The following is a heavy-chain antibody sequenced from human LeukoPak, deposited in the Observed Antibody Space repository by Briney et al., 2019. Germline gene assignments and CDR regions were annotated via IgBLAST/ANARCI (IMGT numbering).Heavy chain of an antibody. CDR1: GXSISSYY. V-gene: IGHV4-59*08. CDR3: ARRYSSTWNLFDY. CDR2: ISYSGST. Sequence: PSETLSLTCAVSGXSISSYYGSWIRQPPGKGLEWIGYISYSGSTNYNPSLKSRVTISVDTSKNQFSLKLSSVTAADTAVYYCARRYSSTWNLFDYWGQGIQVTVSS. D-gene: IGHD6-13*01. J-gene: IGHJ4*02.